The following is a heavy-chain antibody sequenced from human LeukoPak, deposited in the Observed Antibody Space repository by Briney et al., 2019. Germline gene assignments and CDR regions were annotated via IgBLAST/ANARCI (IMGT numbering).Heavy chain of an antibody. D-gene: IGHD4-17*01. J-gene: IGHJ5*02. Sequence: SETLSLTCTVSGGSVSSGSYYWSWIRQPPGKGLKWIGYIYYSGITNYNPSLKSRVTISVDTSKNQFSLKLSSVTAADTAVYYCARDRRGDYGDYAWGQGTLVTVSS. CDR2: IYYSGIT. V-gene: IGHV4-61*01. CDR1: GGSVSSGSYY. CDR3: ARDRRGDYGDYA.